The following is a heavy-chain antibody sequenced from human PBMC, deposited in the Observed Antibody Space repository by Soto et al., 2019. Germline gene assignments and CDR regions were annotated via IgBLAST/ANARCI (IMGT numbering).Heavy chain of an antibody. Sequence: SETLSLTCTVSGGSVSSGSYYWSWIRQPPGKGLEWIGYIYYSGSTNYNPSLKSRVTISVDTSKNQFSLKLSSVTAADTAVYYCARIQMIVPYYYFDYWGQGTLVTVSS. J-gene: IGHJ4*02. V-gene: IGHV4-61*01. D-gene: IGHD3-22*01. CDR2: IYYSGST. CDR1: GGSVSSGSYY. CDR3: ARIQMIVPYYYFDY.